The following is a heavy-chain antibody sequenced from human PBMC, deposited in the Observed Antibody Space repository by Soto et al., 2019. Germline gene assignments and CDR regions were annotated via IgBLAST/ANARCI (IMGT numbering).Heavy chain of an antibody. CDR1: GGSFSGYY. D-gene: IGHD6-19*01. Sequence: QVQLQQWGAGLLKPSETLSLTCAVYGGSFSGYYWSWIRQPPGKGLEWIGEINHSGSTNYNPSLKRRVTISVDTSKNQFALKLSSVTAADTAVYYCARDTAGTGWYYYGMDVWGQGTTVTVSS. V-gene: IGHV4-34*01. J-gene: IGHJ6*02. CDR3: ARDTAGTGWYYYGMDV. CDR2: INHSGST.